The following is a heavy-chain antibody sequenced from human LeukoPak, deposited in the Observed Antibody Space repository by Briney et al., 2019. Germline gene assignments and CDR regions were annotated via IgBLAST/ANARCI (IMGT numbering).Heavy chain of an antibody. D-gene: IGHD3-22*01. CDR2: INPSGGST. J-gene: IGHJ4*02. CDR1: GYTFASNY. CDR3: ARGRRTRGYYDIQDY. V-gene: IGHV1-46*01. Sequence: ASVKVSCKASGYTFASNYIHWVRQAPGQGLEWMGVINPSGGSTNYAQKFQGRVTMTRDTSTSTVYMELSRLRSDDTAVYYCARGRRTRGYYDIQDYWGQGTLVTVSS.